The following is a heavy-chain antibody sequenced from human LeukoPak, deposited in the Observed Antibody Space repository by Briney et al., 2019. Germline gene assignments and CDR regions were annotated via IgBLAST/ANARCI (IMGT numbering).Heavy chain of an antibody. CDR2: IYPGDSDT. J-gene: IGHJ6*03. V-gene: IGHV5-51*01. D-gene: IGHD2-2*01. CDR1: GYSFTSYW. Sequence: RGESLKISCKGSGYSFTSYWIGWVRQMPGKGLEWMGIIYPGDSDTRYSPSFQGQVTISADKSISTAYLQWSSLKASDTAMYYCARQVPAAAIVYYYYMDVWGKGTTVTVSS. CDR3: ARQVPAAAIVYYYYMDV.